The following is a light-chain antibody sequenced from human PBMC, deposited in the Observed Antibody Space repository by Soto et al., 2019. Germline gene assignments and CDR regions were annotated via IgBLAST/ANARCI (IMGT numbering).Light chain of an antibody. CDR3: QQYKSSPWT. Sequence: IQMTQSPSSLSASVGDRVTITCRASQGIRHDVGWSQQKLGKAPKFLCDDVSSLQSAVPSRCSGRGAGTEFTRTISSLQPDDFATYYCQQYKSSPWTFGQGTKVDIK. CDR2: DVS. J-gene: IGKJ1*01. V-gene: IGKV1-17*01. CDR1: QGIRHD.